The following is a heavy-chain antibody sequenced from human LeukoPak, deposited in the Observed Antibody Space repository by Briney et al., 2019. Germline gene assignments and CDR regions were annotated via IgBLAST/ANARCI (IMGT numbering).Heavy chain of an antibody. Sequence: GGSLRLSCAASGFTFNIYTMAWVRQAPGKGLEWVSSVRGDSGDTYYTDSVKGRFTISRDTSQNTLYLQMSSLRAGDTAIYYCAKAMGTIDPFDFWGQGTLVTVSS. CDR3: AKAMGTIDPFDF. CDR1: GFTFNIYT. J-gene: IGHJ4*02. CDR2: VRGDSGDT. D-gene: IGHD1-7*01. V-gene: IGHV3-23*01.